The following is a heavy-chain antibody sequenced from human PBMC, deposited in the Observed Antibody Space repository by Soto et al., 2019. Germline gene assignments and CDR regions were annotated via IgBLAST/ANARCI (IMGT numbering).Heavy chain of an antibody. Sequence: AAVKVSCKASGCTFSSYAISWVRQAPGQGLEWMGGIIPIFGTANYAQKFQGRVTITADESTSTAYMELSSLRSEDTAVYYCASPVPHYYDSSGYPRGYYYYGMDVWGQGTTVTVSS. CDR1: GCTFSSYA. CDR3: ASPVPHYYDSSGYPRGYYYYGMDV. V-gene: IGHV1-69*13. CDR2: IIPIFGTA. D-gene: IGHD3-22*01. J-gene: IGHJ6*02.